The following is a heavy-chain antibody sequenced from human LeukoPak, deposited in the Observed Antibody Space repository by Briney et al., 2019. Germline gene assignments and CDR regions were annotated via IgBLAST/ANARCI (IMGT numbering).Heavy chain of an antibody. CDR3: AVYNWNSKRDFDY. Sequence: GGSLRLSCAASGFTFSNSWMGWAGQDPGNGREGGANIKEEGSEKYYMDSVKGRFTISRDNAKNSLFLQMNSLRAEDTAVYYCAVYNWNSKRDFDYWGQGTLVTVSS. J-gene: IGHJ4*02. D-gene: IGHD1-7*01. CDR1: GFTFSNSW. V-gene: IGHV3-7*03. CDR2: IKEEGSEK.